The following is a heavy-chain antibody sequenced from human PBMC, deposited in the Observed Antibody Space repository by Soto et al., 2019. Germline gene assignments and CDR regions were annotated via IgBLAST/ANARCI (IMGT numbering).Heavy chain of an antibody. Sequence: GASVKVSCKASGYTFTGYYMHWLRQAPGQGLEWMGWINPNSGGTNYAQKFQGWVTMTRDTSISTAYMELSRLRSDDTAVYYCARSVAGDYYYYGMDVWGQGTTVTVSS. J-gene: IGHJ6*02. V-gene: IGHV1-2*04. CDR3: ARSVAGDYYYYGMDV. CDR2: INPNSGGT. D-gene: IGHD6-19*01. CDR1: GYTFTGYY.